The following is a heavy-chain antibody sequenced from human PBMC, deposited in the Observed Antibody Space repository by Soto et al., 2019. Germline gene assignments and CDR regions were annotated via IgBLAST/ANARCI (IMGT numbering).Heavy chain of an antibody. Sequence: ASVKVSCKASGYTFTSYGISWVRQAPGQGLEWMGWISAYNGNTNYAQKLQGRVSMTTDTSTSTAYMELRSLRSDDTAVYYCARVGRGYSYGTHFDYWGQGPLVTVSS. CDR2: ISAYNGNT. CDR1: GYTFTSYG. D-gene: IGHD5-18*01. V-gene: IGHV1-18*01. CDR3: ARVGRGYSYGTHFDY. J-gene: IGHJ4*02.